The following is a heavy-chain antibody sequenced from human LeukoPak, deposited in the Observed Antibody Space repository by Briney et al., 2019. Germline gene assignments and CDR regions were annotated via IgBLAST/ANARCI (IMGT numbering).Heavy chain of an antibody. CDR1: GGTFSSYA. V-gene: IGHV1-69*06. CDR2: IIPIFGTA. J-gene: IGHJ6*03. Sequence: ASVKLSCKASGGTFSSYAISWVRQAPGQGLEWMGGIIPIFGTANYAQKFQGRVTITADKSTSTAYLELSSLRSEDTAVYYCARSGDLYSGYENYSYYYYMDVWGKGTTVTVSS. D-gene: IGHD5-12*01. CDR3: ARSGDLYSGYENYSYYYYMDV.